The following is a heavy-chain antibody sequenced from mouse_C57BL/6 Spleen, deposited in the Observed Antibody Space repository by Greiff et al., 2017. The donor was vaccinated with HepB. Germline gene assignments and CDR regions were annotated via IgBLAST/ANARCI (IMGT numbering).Heavy chain of an antibody. CDR3: AKELRYLFDY. D-gene: IGHD1-1*01. V-gene: IGHV1-72*01. CDR1: GYTFTSYW. Sequence: QVQLKQPGAELVKPGASVKLSCKASGYTFTSYWMHWVKQRPGRGLEWIGRIDPNSGGTKYNEKFKSKATLTADKPSSPAYMQRSSLTSEDSAVYDCAKELRYLFDYWGQGTTLTVSS. CDR2: IDPNSGGT. J-gene: IGHJ2*01.